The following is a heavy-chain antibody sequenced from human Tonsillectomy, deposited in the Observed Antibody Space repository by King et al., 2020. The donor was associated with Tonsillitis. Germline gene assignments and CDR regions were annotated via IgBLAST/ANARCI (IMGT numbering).Heavy chain of an antibody. D-gene: IGHD6-19*01. V-gene: IGHV1-18*04. J-gene: IGHJ4*02. CDR1: DYTFTTYG. CDR2: ISTYNGYT. Sequence: VQLVQSGAEVRKPGASVKVSCKSSDYTFTTYGISWVRQAPGQGLEWMGWISTYNGYTNYAQKFQGRVTMTTDTSKSTAYMELRSLRSDDTAIYYCARVHSGAWEGRSAYWGRGTLVTVSS. CDR3: ARVHSGAWEGRSAY.